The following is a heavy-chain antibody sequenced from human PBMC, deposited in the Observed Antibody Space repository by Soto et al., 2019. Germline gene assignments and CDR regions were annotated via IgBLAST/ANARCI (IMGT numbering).Heavy chain of an antibody. Sequence: WTWIRQRPGKGLEWIGSIYYSGKTYYSPSLKSRVTISVDTSKNHFSLRLTSVTAADTAVYYCARDPSYGDYSYYGMDVWGQGNTVTVSS. J-gene: IGHJ6*02. CDR2: IYYSGKT. D-gene: IGHD4-17*01. V-gene: IGHV4-31*02. CDR3: ARDPSYGDYSYYGMDV.